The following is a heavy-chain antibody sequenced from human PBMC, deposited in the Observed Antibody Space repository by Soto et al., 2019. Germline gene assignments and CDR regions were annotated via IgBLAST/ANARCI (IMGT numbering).Heavy chain of an antibody. CDR3: ARMGGYYDSSGYYYADFDY. D-gene: IGHD3-22*01. V-gene: IGHV4-4*02. Sequence: SETLSLTCAVSGGSISSSNWWSWVRQPPGKGLEWIGEIYHSGSTNYNPSLKSRVTISVDKSKNQFSLKLSSVTAADTAVYYCARMGGYYDSSGYYYADFDYWGQGTLVTVSS. J-gene: IGHJ4*02. CDR2: IYHSGST. CDR1: GGSISSSNW.